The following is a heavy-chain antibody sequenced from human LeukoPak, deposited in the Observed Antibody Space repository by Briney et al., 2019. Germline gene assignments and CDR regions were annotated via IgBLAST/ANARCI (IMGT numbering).Heavy chain of an antibody. CDR3: AADQRGAVAGLYYYYYMDV. CDR1: GYTFTSHG. CDR2: ISTYNGNT. Sequence: ASVKVSCKASGYTFTSHGISWVRQAPGQGLEWMGWISTYNGNTNYAQKFQERVTITRDMSTSTAYMELSSLRSEDTAVYYCAADQRGAVAGLYYYYYMDVWGKGTTVTVSS. J-gene: IGHJ6*03. D-gene: IGHD6-19*01. V-gene: IGHV1-18*01.